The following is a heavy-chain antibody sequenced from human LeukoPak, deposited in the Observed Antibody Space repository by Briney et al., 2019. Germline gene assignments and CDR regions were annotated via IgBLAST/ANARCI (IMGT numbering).Heavy chain of an antibody. Sequence: GGSLRLSCAASGFTFSSYAMSWVRQAPGKGLEWVSAISGSGGSTYYADSVKGLFTISRDNSKNTLYLQMNSLRAEDTAVYYCAKSDWVRGVYWAFDIWGQGTMVTVSS. CDR1: GFTFSSYA. CDR2: ISGSGGST. V-gene: IGHV3-23*01. D-gene: IGHD3-10*01. J-gene: IGHJ3*02. CDR3: AKSDWVRGVYWAFDI.